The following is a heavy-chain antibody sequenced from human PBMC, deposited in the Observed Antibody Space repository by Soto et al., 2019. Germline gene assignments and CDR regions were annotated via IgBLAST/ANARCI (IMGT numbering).Heavy chain of an antibody. V-gene: IGHV4-39*01. CDR3: AVEDLPYYGMDV. CDR2: IYYSGST. J-gene: IGHJ6*02. CDR1: GGSISSSSYY. Sequence: QLQLQESGPGLVKPSETLSLTCTVSGGSISSSSYYWGWIRQPPGKGLEWIGSIYYSGSTYYNPSLKSRVTISVETSKNQFSLKLSSVTAADTAVYYCAVEDLPYYGMDVWGQGTTVTVSS.